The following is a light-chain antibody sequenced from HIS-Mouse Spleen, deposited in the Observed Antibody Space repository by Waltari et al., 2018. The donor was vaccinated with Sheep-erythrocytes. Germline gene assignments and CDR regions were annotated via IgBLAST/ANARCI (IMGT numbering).Light chain of an antibody. V-gene: IGKV1-39*01. CDR3: QQSYSTPYT. CDR2: AAS. J-gene: IGKJ2*01. Sequence: DIQMTQSPSYLSASVGDIVTITCRASQSISRYLNWYQPKPGKAPKPLIYAASSLQSGVPSTFIGSGSGTHFTLNISSLQPEDFATYYCQQSYSTPYTFGHGTKLEIK. CDR1: QSISRY.